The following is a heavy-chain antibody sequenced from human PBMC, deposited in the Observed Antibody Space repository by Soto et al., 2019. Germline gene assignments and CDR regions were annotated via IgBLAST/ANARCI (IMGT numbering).Heavy chain of an antibody. CDR1: GFSLSTSGVG. CDR2: IYWDDDK. D-gene: IGHD3-10*01. Sequence: SGPTLVNPTQTLTLTCTFSGFSLSTSGVGVGWIRQPPGKALEWLALIYWDDDKRYSPSLKNRLTITKDTSKNQVVLTMTNMDPVDTATYYCAHRPVPHLGVRGVMEPFDYWGQGTLVTAPQ. CDR3: AHRPVPHLGVRGVMEPFDY. V-gene: IGHV2-5*02. J-gene: IGHJ4*02.